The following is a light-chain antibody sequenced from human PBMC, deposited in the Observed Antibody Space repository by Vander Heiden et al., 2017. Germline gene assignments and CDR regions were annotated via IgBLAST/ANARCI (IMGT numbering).Light chain of an antibody. CDR2: AAS. Sequence: DIQLTQSPSSLSASVGDSVTITCRANETIRNYVNWYQQRPGKAPNLLISAASRLHSGVPSRFSGRGSGTDFSLTIRSLQLEDFATYYCQQSYSSQYTFGQGTWLEV. J-gene: IGKJ2*01. CDR3: QQSYSSQYT. V-gene: IGKV1-39*01. CDR1: ETIRNY.